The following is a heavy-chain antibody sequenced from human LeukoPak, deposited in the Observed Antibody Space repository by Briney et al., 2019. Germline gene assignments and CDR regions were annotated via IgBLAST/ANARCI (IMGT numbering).Heavy chain of an antibody. CDR2: IYYSGST. Sequence: SETLSLTCTVSGGSISSYYWSWIRQPPGKGLEWIGYIYYSGSTNYNPSLKSRVTISVDTSKNQFSLKLSSVTAADTAVYYCAKDHGDGYNSFYFDYWGQGTLVTVSS. CDR1: GGSISSYY. D-gene: IGHD5-24*01. CDR3: AKDHGDGYNSFYFDY. J-gene: IGHJ4*02. V-gene: IGHV4-59*01.